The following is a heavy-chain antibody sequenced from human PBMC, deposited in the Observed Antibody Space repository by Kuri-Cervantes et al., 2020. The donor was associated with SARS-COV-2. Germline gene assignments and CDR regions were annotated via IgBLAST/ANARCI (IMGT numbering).Heavy chain of an antibody. CDR2: INHSGST. Sequence: SETLSLTCIVQRGSFSGYYWSWIRQPPGKGLEWIGEINHSGSTNYNPSLKSRVTISVDTSKNQFSLKLSSVTAADTAVYYCARGEGIVLVVYALAFDIWGQGTMVTVSS. CDR3: ARGEGIVLVVYALAFDI. V-gene: IGHV4-34*01. J-gene: IGHJ3*02. D-gene: IGHD2-8*02. CDR1: RGSFSGYY.